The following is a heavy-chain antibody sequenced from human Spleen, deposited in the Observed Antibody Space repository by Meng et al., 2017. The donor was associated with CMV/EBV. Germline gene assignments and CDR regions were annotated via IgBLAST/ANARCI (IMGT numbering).Heavy chain of an antibody. CDR3: VKLFDY. Sequence: GESLKISCAASGFTFSSYAIHWVRQAPGKGLEWVAVISYDGSNKYYADSVKGRFTISRDNAKNSLFLQMNSLRAEDTAVYYCVKLFDYWGQGTLVTVSS. D-gene: IGHD3-10*01. V-gene: IGHV3-30-3*01. CDR2: ISYDGSNK. J-gene: IGHJ4*02. CDR1: GFTFSSYA.